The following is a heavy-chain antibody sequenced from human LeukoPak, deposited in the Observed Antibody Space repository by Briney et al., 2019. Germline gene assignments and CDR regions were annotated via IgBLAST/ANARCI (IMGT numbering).Heavy chain of an antibody. Sequence: GGSLRLSCAASGFTFSSYWMHWVRQAPGKGLVWVSRINSDGSSTSYADSVKGRFTISRDNAKESLYLQMNNLRADDTGVYYCAREKREGLWFGELFRFQYCGLDVWGQGTTVIVSS. CDR1: GFTFSSYW. D-gene: IGHD3-10*01. CDR3: AREKREGLWFGELFRFQYCGLDV. CDR2: INSDGSST. J-gene: IGHJ6*02. V-gene: IGHV3-74*01.